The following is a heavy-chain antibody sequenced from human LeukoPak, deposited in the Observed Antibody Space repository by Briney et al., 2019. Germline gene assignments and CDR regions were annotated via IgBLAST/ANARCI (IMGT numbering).Heavy chain of an antibody. CDR3: ASGTIFGVVMPDY. V-gene: IGHV4-30-4*08. J-gene: IGHJ4*02. CDR2: IYYSGST. CDR1: GGSISSGDYY. D-gene: IGHD3-3*01. Sequence: SQTLSLTCTVSGGSISSGDYYWSWIRQPPGKGLEWIGYIYYSGSTYYNPSLKSRVTISVDTSKNQFSLKLSSVTAADTAVYYCASGTIFGVVMPDYWGQGTLVTVSS.